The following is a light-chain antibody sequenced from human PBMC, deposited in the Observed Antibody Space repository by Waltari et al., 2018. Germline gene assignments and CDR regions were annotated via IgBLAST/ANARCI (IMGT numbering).Light chain of an antibody. J-gene: IGKJ2*01. CDR1: QSISFY. V-gene: IGKV1-39*01. CDR3: QQSYSTPHT. CDR2: AAS. Sequence: DIQMTQSPSSLSASVGDRVTITCRASQSISFYLNWYQQKPGKAPKLLIYAASSLQSGVPSRFSGSGSGTDFTLTISSLQPEDFATYSCQQSYSTPHTFCQGTKLEIK.